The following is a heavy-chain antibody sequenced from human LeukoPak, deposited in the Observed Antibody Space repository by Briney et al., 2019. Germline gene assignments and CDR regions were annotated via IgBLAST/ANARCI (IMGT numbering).Heavy chain of an antibody. V-gene: IGHV3-43*02. J-gene: IGHJ4*02. CDR1: GFTFSSYE. D-gene: IGHD6-13*01. CDR3: AKVYVGSWYAYDH. CDR2: ISGDGGTT. Sequence: PGGSLRLSCAASGFTFSSYEMNWVRQAPAKGLEWVSLISGDGGTTDYADSVKGRFTISRDNRRNSLYLHMNSLRTEDTALYFCAKVYVGSWYAYDHWGQGTLVTVSS.